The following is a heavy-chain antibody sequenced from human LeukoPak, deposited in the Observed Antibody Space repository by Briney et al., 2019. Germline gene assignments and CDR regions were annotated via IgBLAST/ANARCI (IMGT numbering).Heavy chain of an antibody. CDR2: IYPRDGST. CDR3: ARDQEGFDY. CDR1: GYTFTSHY. V-gene: IGHV1-46*01. J-gene: IGHJ4*02. Sequence: ASVKVSCKASGYTFTSHYIHWVRQAPGQGLEWMGMIYPRDGSTSCAQKFQGRVTVTRDTSTSTVHMELSGLRSEDTAVYYCARDQEGFDYWGQGTLVTVSS.